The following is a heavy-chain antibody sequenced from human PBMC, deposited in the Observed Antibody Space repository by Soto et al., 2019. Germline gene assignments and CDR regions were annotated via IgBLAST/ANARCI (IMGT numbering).Heavy chain of an antibody. CDR1: GCSISSFTYY. V-gene: IGHV4-39*01. D-gene: IGHD3-10*01. CDR3: ARRERYYGSPGWFDP. Sequence: PSETLSLTCSVSGCSISSFTYYWGWIRQPPGKGLEWIGTVYYTENTYYNPSLKSRVTITVDTAKNQFSLNLRSVTAAETAMYFCARRERYYGSPGWFDPWGPGTLVTVSS. CDR2: VYYTENT. J-gene: IGHJ5*02.